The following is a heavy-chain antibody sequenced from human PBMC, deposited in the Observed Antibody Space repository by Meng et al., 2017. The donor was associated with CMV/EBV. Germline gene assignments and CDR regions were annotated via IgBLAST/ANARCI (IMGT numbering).Heavy chain of an antibody. Sequence: GESLKISCAASGFIFSDYYMNWIRQAPGKGLEWVSYISSRGDIIHYADSVKGRFTLSRDNAKNSLYLQMNNLRAEDTAMYYCVFPKGGRGDDAFDIWGQGTMVTVSS. CDR3: VFPKGGRGDDAFDI. J-gene: IGHJ3*02. V-gene: IGHV3-11*04. CDR1: GFIFSDYY. D-gene: IGHD7-27*01. CDR2: ISSRGDII.